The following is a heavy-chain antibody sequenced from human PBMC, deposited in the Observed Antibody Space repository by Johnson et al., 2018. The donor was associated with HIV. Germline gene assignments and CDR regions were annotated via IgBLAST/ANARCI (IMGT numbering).Heavy chain of an antibody. CDR2: INWNGGST. V-gene: IGHV3-20*04. J-gene: IGHJ3*02. CDR3: ARVRWQIQSVDVFDI. Sequence: VQLVESGGGVVQPGRSLRLSCAASGFTFSDYAMHWVRQAPGKGLEWVSGINWNGGSTGYADSVKGRFTISRDNARNSLYLQMNSLRAEDTAVYYCARVRWQIQSVDVFDIWGQGTMVTVSS. D-gene: IGHD5-24*01. CDR1: GFTFSDYA.